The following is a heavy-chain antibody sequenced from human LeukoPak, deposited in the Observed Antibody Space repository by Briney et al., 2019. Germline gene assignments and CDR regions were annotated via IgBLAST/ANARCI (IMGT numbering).Heavy chain of an antibody. CDR2: ISGSGGST. Sequence: GGSLRLSCAASGFPFSNYAMSWVRQAPGKGLEWVSAISGSGGSTYYADSVKGRFTISRDHSKNRLYLEMNSLRAEDTAVYYCAKGPLIEVAGTTWDYWGQGTPVTVSS. V-gene: IGHV3-23*01. D-gene: IGHD6-19*01. CDR3: AKGPLIEVAGTTWDY. J-gene: IGHJ4*02. CDR1: GFPFSNYA.